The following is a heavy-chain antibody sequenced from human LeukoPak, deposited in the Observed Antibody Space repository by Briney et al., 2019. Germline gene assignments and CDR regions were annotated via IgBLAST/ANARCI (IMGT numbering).Heavy chain of an antibody. V-gene: IGHV3-23*01. D-gene: IGHD3-16*01. J-gene: IGHJ4*02. CDR2: IGGSGGT. CDR3: AKESGSYAKPFDY. CDR1: GFTFSSYA. Sequence: PGGSLRLSCAASGFTFSSYAMNWVRQAPGKGLEWVSAIGGSGGTYHADSVKGRFTISRDISKYTLYLQMNSLRAEDTAVYYCAKESGSYAKPFDYWGQGTLVTVSS.